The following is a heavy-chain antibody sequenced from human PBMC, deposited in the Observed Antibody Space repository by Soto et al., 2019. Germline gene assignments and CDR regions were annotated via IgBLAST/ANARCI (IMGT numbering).Heavy chain of an antibody. J-gene: IGHJ4*02. V-gene: IGHV3-30-3*01. CDR2: ISYGGTIK. CDR3: ARGERSGYYDS. Sequence: QVQLVESGGGVVQPGRSLRLSCAASGFALSVYAMHWVRQAPGKGLEWVAVISYGGTIKHYMDSVKGRFTISRDNSKNMLFLQMNSLRPEDTAVFYCARGERSGYYDSWGLGTLVTVSS. D-gene: IGHD3-3*01. CDR1: GFALSVYA.